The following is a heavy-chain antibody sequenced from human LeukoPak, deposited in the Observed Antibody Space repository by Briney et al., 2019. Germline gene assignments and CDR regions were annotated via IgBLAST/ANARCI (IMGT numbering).Heavy chain of an antibody. D-gene: IGHD3-10*01. Sequence: PGGSLRLSCAAAGFTFDDYGMSWVRPGPGKGLEWVSGINWNGGRTAYADSVKGRFTISRDNSKNMLYLQMNSLGAEDTAVYYCARSLRVRGVPDYMDVWGKGTTVTISS. J-gene: IGHJ6*03. CDR3: ARSLRVRGVPDYMDV. V-gene: IGHV3-20*04. CDR1: GFTFDDYG. CDR2: INWNGGRT.